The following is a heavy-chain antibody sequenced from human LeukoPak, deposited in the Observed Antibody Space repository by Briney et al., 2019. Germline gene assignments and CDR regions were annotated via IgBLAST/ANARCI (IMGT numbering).Heavy chain of an antibody. J-gene: IGHJ4*02. CDR3: VRSVVTTTPVFDY. Sequence: GASVKVACKTSGYPFTGYYLHWVRQAPGQGLEWMGWINPNGGATNSAQKFQSGVTMTRDTSISTAYMELSRLRSDDTAVYYFVRSVVTTTPVFDYWGQGTLVTVSS. V-gene: IGHV1-2*02. CDR1: GYPFTGYY. CDR2: INPNGGAT. D-gene: IGHD2-21*02.